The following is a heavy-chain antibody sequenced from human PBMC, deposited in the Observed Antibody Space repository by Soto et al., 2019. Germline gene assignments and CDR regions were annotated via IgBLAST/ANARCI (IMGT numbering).Heavy chain of an antibody. CDR1: GFTFTSSA. CDR3: AAPNSYRPHYCYCGMDV. Sequence: QMQLVQSGPEVKKPGTSVKVSCKASGFTFTSSAVQWVRQARGQRLEWIGWIVVGSGNTNYAQKFQERVTITMDMSTSTAYMELSSLRSEDTAVYYCAAPNSYRPHYCYCGMDVWGQGTTVTVSS. D-gene: IGHD4-4*01. CDR2: IVVGSGNT. J-gene: IGHJ6*02. V-gene: IGHV1-58*01.